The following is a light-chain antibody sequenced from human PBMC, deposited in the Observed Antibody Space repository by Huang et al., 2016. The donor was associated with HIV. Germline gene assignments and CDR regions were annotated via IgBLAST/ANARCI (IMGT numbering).Light chain of an antibody. Sequence: IRMTQSPSSLSASTGDRVTITCRANQDINNFLAWYQQIPGSVPKLLIYAESTFQSGVPSRFSGNGSGTDFTLTIGCLHSEDVATYYCQQYDIHPLTFGPGTRVDIK. CDR1: QDINNF. CDR3: QQYDIHPLT. J-gene: IGKJ3*01. CDR2: AES. V-gene: IGKV1-8*01.